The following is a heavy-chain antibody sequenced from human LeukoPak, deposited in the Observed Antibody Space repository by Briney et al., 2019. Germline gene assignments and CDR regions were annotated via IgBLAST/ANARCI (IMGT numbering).Heavy chain of an antibody. V-gene: IGHV3-23*01. J-gene: IGHJ4*02. D-gene: IGHD3-10*01. CDR1: GFNFGSYS. CDR2: ISADSAAT. CDR3: ARKSASGNYPLDY. Sequence: PGGSLRLSCAASGFNFGSYSTTWVRQAPGKGLEWVSVISADSAATFYADSVKGRFTISRDNGRNTVFLQMSSLRAEDTALYYCARKSASGNYPLDYWGQGTLVTVSS.